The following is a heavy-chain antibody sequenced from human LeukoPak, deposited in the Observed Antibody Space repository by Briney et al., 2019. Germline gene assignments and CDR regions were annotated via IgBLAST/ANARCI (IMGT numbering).Heavy chain of an antibody. D-gene: IGHD3-10*02. J-gene: IGHJ4*02. Sequence: GGSLRLSCAASGFTFSSYGMHWVRQVPGKGLEWVAFIRYDGSNKYYADSVKGRFTISRDNAKNSLYLQMNSLRAEDTAVYYCARGTMFPYYFDYWGQGTLVTVSS. CDR3: ARGTMFPYYFDY. CDR2: IRYDGSNK. CDR1: GFTFSSYG. V-gene: IGHV3-30*02.